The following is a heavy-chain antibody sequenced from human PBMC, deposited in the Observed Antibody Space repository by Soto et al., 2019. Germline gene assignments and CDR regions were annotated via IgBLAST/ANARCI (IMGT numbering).Heavy chain of an antibody. CDR3: TKDNGGSPNYYDY. Sequence: GGSLRLSCAASGFTFSNAWMSWVRQAPGKGLEWVGRIKSKTDGGTTDYAAPVKGRFTISRDDSKNTLYLQMNSLKTEDTAVYYCTKDNGGSPNYYDYWGQGTLVTVSS. J-gene: IGHJ4*02. CDR1: GFTFSNAW. V-gene: IGHV3-15*01. D-gene: IGHD3-16*01. CDR2: IKSKTDGGTT.